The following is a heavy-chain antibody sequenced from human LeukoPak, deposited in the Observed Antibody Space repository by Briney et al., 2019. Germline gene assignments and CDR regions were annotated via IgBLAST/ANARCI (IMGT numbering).Heavy chain of an antibody. CDR3: ATKVVPAATNDY. D-gene: IGHD2-2*01. J-gene: IGHJ4*02. CDR2: IYHGGST. Sequence: PSETLSLTCAVAGYSISSGYYGCWIRQPPGKGREWIGSIYHGGSTYYNPALKSRVTISVDTSKNQFSLKLSSVTAADTAVYYCATKVVPAATNDYWGQGTLVTVSS. V-gene: IGHV4-38-2*01. CDR1: GYSISSGYY.